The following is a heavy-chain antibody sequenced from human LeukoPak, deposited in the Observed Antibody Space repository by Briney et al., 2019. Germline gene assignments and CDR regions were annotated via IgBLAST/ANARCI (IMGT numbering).Heavy chain of an antibody. V-gene: IGHV3-23*01. Sequence: GGSLRLSCAASGFTFSSYAMSWVRQAPGKGLEWVSAISGSGGSTYNADSVKGRFTISRDNSKNTLYQQMNSLRAEDTAVYYCAKVRGEYYDFWSGYYPGDYWGQGTLVTVSS. CDR2: ISGSGGST. J-gene: IGHJ4*02. CDR3: AKVRGEYYDFWSGYYPGDY. CDR1: GFTFSSYA. D-gene: IGHD3-3*01.